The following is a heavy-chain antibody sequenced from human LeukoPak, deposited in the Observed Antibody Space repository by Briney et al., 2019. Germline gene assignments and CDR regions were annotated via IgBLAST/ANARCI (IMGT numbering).Heavy chain of an antibody. Sequence: PGGSLRLSCAAFGYIFSNYALSWVRQAPGKGLEWVGHIKSKTAGGTTDYAAPVKGRFTISRDDSKKTVSLQMNSLKTEDSAVYYCTTEYYSNGYNNWGQGTLVIVSS. J-gene: IGHJ4*02. CDR2: IKSKTAGGTT. V-gene: IGHV3-15*01. CDR1: GYIFSNYA. CDR3: TTEYYSNGYNN. D-gene: IGHD5-18*01.